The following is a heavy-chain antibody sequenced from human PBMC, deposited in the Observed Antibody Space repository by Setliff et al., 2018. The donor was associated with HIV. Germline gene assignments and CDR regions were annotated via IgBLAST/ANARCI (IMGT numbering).Heavy chain of an antibody. V-gene: IGHV4-4*02. Sequence: SETLSLTCAVSGDSISSSNWWSWVRQPPGKGLEWIGEIYHSGSTNYNPSLKSRVTISVDTSKNQFSLKLSAVTAADTAVYYCARSITMVRGSVMTGGAFDVWGQGAKVTVSS. CDR1: GDSISSSNW. D-gene: IGHD3-10*01. CDR3: ARSITMVRGSVMTGGAFDV. J-gene: IGHJ3*01. CDR2: IYHSGST.